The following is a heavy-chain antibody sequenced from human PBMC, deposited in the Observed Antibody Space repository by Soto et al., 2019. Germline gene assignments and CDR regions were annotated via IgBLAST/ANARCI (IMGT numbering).Heavy chain of an antibody. J-gene: IGHJ6*02. CDR3: ARLYSSGWPMDV. V-gene: IGHV3-21*01. CDR2: ISSSSSYI. CDR1: GFTFSSYS. D-gene: IGHD6-19*01. Sequence: GGSLRLSCAASGFTFSSYSMNWVRQAPGKGLEWVSSISSSSSYIYYADSVKGRFTISRDNAKNSLYLQMNSLRAEDTAVYYCARLYSSGWPMDVWGQGTTVTVSS.